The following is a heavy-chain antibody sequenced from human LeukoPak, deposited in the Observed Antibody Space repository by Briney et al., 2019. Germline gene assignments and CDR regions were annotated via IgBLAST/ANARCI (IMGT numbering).Heavy chain of an antibody. D-gene: IGHD2-21*01. CDR2: IGGTGTVT. Sequence: AGSLRLSCAASGFTFSSFAMSWVRQAPGKGLEWVSSIGGTGTVTYYGDYVKGRFTISRNNSKKTVHLEMSGLRADDTAVYYCAKDLYGDGGYCFEYWGQGTLVTVSS. J-gene: IGHJ4*02. CDR1: GFTFSSFA. V-gene: IGHV3-23*01. CDR3: AKDLYGDGGYCFEY.